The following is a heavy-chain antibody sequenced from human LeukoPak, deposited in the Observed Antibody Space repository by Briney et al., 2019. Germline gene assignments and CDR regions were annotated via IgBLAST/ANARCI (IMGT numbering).Heavy chain of an antibody. CDR2: ISSSSYI. D-gene: IGHD6-19*01. CDR3: ARAIAVAGIDY. Sequence: PGGSLRLSCAASGFTFSSYSMNWVRQAPGKGLEWVSSISSSSYIYYADSVKGRFTISRDNAKNSLYLQMNSLRAEDTAVYYCARAIAVAGIDYWGQGTLVTVSS. V-gene: IGHV3-21*01. J-gene: IGHJ4*02. CDR1: GFTFSSYS.